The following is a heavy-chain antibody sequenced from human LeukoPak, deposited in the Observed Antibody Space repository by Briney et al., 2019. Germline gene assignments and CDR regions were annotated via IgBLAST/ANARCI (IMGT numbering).Heavy chain of an antibody. CDR3: ARFRGSGSHTLYSFDY. CDR1: GFPFSINA. J-gene: IGHJ4*02. V-gene: IGHV3-23*01. Sequence: SGGSLRLSCAASGFPFSINAMSWVRQAAGKGLEWVSGISGTGGGTFYADSVKGRFSISRDDSINTLYLQMSSLRAEDTAVYYCARFRGSGSHTLYSFDYWGQGSLVTVSS. CDR2: ISGTGGGT. D-gene: IGHD3-10*01.